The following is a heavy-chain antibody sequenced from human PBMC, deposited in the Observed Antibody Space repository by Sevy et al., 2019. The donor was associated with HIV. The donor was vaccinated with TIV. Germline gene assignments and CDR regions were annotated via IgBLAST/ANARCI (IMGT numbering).Heavy chain of an antibody. D-gene: IGHD2-2*01. V-gene: IGHV3-21*01. CDR2: ISSSSYI. J-gene: IGHJ6*02. CDR1: GFTFSSYS. Sequence: GGSLRLSCAASGFTFSSYSMNWVRQAPGKGLEWVSSISSSSYIYYADSVKGRFTISRDNAKNSLYLQMNSLRAEDTAVYYCARDLRVVPAAYYYYGMDVWGQGTTVTVSS. CDR3: ARDLRVVPAAYYYYGMDV.